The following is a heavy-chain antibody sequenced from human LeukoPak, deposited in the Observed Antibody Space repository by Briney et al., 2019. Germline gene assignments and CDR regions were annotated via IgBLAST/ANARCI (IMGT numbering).Heavy chain of an antibody. CDR3: ARGRWGIAAAGTSY. D-gene: IGHD6-13*01. CDR2: IYYSGST. J-gene: IGHJ4*02. CDR1: GDSISSYY. Sequence: SETLSLTCTVPGDSISSYYWSWIRQPPGKGLEWIGYIYYSGSTNYNPSLKSRVTMSVDTSKNQFSLRLSSVTAADTAVYYCARGRWGIAAAGTSYWGQGTLVAVSS. V-gene: IGHV4-59*01.